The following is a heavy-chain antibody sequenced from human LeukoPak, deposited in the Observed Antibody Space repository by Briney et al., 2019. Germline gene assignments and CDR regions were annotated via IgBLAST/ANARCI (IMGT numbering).Heavy chain of an antibody. D-gene: IGHD5-18*01. CDR1: GLTFSRYG. V-gene: IGHV3-30*03. Sequence: GGSLRLSCAASGLTFSRYGMHWVRQAPGKGLEWVAVISYDGSSKYYADPVKGRFTISRDNSKNTLFLQLNSLRVEDTALYYCDTDQQGGASGLSYGFDYWGQGTLVTVSS. CDR3: DTDQQGGASGLSYGFDY. CDR2: ISYDGSSK. J-gene: IGHJ4*02.